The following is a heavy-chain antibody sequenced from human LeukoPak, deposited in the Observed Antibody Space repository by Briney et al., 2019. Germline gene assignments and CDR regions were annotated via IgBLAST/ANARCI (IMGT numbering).Heavy chain of an antibody. J-gene: IGHJ6*02. Sequence: PGGSLRLSCAASGFTFRTLAMNWVRQAPGKGLEWVSTISGNGRSTHYADSVKGRFTISRGNSKNTLDLQMNSLKAEDTAIYYCAKDVRPGGGGMDVWGQGTTVTVSS. D-gene: IGHD3-10*02. CDR1: GFTFRTLA. CDR2: ISGNGRST. CDR3: AKDVRPGGGGMDV. V-gene: IGHV3-23*01.